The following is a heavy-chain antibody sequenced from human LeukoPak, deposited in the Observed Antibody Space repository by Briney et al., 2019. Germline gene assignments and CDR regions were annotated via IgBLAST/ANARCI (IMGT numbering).Heavy chain of an antibody. D-gene: IGHD6-19*01. CDR3: ARARMVGGWSSSSY. CDR2: ISSRSTYI. CDR1: GFTFSGYT. J-gene: IGHJ4*02. Sequence: GGSLRLSCAASGFTFSGYTMMWVRQAPGKGLEWVSSISSRSTYIYYADSVRGRSTISGDDAKNSLYLQMNNLRAEDTAVYYCARARMVGGWSSSSYWGQGTLVTVSS. V-gene: IGHV3-21*01.